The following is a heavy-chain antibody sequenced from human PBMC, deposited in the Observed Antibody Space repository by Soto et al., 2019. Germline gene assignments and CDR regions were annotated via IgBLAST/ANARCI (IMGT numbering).Heavy chain of an antibody. Sequence: EVQLVVSGGGLVQPGGYLRLSCAASGFTVSSNFMSWVRQAPGKGLEWVSIIYSDGSTYYADSVKGRFTISRDNSKTTLYIQMNSLRADDTALYYCASRRNPYGAYDYWGQGTLVTVSS. J-gene: IGHJ4*02. CDR2: IYSDGST. CDR1: GFTVSSNF. D-gene: IGHD4-17*01. CDR3: ASRRNPYGAYDY. V-gene: IGHV3-66*01.